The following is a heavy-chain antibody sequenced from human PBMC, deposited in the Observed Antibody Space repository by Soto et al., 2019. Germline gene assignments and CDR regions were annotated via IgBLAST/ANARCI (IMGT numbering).Heavy chain of an antibody. J-gene: IGHJ4*02. Sequence: SETLSLTCTVSGGSISSSSYYWDWIRQPPGKGLEWIGSIYYSGSTYYNPSLKSRVTISVDTSKNQFSLKLSSVTGADTAVYYCARRGTGYYYFDYWGQGTLVTVS. V-gene: IGHV4-39*01. CDR3: ARRGTGYYYFDY. CDR2: IYYSGST. D-gene: IGHD3-9*01. CDR1: GGSISSSSYY.